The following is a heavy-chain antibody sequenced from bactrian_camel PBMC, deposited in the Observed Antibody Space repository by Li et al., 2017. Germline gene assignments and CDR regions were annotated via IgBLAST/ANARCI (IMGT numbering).Heavy chain of an antibody. J-gene: IGHJ4*01. CDR2: TYTGVGYGRT. D-gene: IGHD1*01. Sequence: HVQLVESGGGSVQDGGSLKLSCIAAPKYPTSTYCMAWFRQGAGKQREAVATTYTGVGYGRTWYADSVKGRFTISRGNAKNTLYLQMNSLKPEDTGMYYCAADRRFRGFLRADRFDSWGQGTQVTVS. V-gene: IGHV3S1*01. CDR3: AADRRFRGFLRADRFDS. CDR1: KYPTSTYC.